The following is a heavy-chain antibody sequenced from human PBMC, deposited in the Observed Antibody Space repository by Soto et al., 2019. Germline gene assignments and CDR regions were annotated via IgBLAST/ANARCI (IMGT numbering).Heavy chain of an antibody. V-gene: IGHV3-30*03. CDR2: ISYHGSDK. Sequence: QVLLVESGGCVVQPGRSLRLSCAASGFTFSNYGMHWVRQAPGKGLEWVAVISYHGSDKYYADSVKGRFTISRDNSKNTLYLQMDSLRAEDTAVYYCARDHLTTTVTTVGYWGQGTLVTVSS. CDR3: ARDHLTTTVTTVGY. D-gene: IGHD4-17*01. CDR1: GFTFSNYG. J-gene: IGHJ4*02.